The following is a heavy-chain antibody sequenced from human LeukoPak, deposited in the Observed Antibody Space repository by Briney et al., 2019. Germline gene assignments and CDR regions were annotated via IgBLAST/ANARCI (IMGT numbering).Heavy chain of an antibody. Sequence: PGGSLRLSCAASGFTFSSYSMNWVRQAPGQGLEWVSYISSGSSTIYYADSVKGRFTISRDNAKNSLYLQMSSLRDEDTAVYYCAGYLQYWGQGTLVTVS. V-gene: IGHV3-48*02. J-gene: IGHJ1*01. CDR2: ISSGSSTI. CDR1: GFTFSSYS. CDR3: AGYLQY.